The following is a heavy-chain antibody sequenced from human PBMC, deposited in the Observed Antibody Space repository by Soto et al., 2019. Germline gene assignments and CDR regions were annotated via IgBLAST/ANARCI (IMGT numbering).Heavy chain of an antibody. Sequence: QVQLQESGPGLVKPSQTLSLTCTVSGGSISSGAYYWRWIRQPPGKGLEWIGYIYYSGSTYYNPSLKSRVTISVDTPTNQLSLQLRSVTAADTAVYCCAIYGGNSVYFDYWCQGTRVTVSS. CDR1: GGSISSGAYY. CDR2: IYYSGST. CDR3: AIYGGNSVYFDY. J-gene: IGHJ4*02. V-gene: IGHV4-30-4*01. D-gene: IGHD4-17*01.